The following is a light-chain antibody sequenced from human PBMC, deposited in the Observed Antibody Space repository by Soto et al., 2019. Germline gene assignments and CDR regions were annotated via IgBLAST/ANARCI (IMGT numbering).Light chain of an antibody. V-gene: IGLV2-8*01. CDR2: EVS. CDR1: SSDVGAYNY. J-gene: IGLJ1*01. Sequence: LTQPPSASGSPGQSVAISCTGTSSDVGAYNYVAWYQQHPGKVPKLMIYEVSKRPSGVPDRFSGSKSGNTASLTVSGLQADDEADYYCSSYAGSDVFVFGTGTKSPS. CDR3: SSYAGSDVFV.